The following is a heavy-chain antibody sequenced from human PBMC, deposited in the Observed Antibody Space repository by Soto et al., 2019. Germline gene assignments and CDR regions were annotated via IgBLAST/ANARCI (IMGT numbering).Heavy chain of an antibody. J-gene: IGHJ4*02. CDR3: ARIPYSSGWYDFDY. CDR2: IDWDDDK. D-gene: IGHD6-19*01. CDR1: GFSLSTSGMC. V-gene: IGHV2-70*01. Sequence: VSGPTLVNPTQTLTLTCTFSGFSLSTSGMCVSWIRQPPGKALEWLALIDWDDDKYYSTSLKTRLTISKDTSKNQVVLTMTNMDPVDTATYYCARIPYSSGWYDFDYWGQGTLVTVSS.